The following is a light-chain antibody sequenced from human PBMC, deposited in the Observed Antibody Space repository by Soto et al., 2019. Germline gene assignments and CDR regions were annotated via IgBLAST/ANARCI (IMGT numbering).Light chain of an antibody. V-gene: IGLV2-14*01. CDR2: EVS. CDR3: SSYTSSSTVV. Sequence: QAVVTQPASVSGSPGQSITISCTGTSSDVGGYNYVSWYQQHPGKAPKLMIYEVSNRLSGVSNRFSGSKSGNTASLTISGLQAEDEADYYCSSYTSSSTVVFGGGTKLTVL. CDR1: SSDVGGYNY. J-gene: IGLJ2*01.